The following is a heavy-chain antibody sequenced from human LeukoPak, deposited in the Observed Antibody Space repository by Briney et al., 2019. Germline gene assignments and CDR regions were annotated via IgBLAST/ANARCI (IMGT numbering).Heavy chain of an antibody. CDR3: ARDAYRDRYSDY. V-gene: IGHV3-7*01. J-gene: IGHJ4*02. D-gene: IGHD4-11*01. CDR1: GFIFSSYW. CDR2: IKQGGSEK. Sequence: PGGSLRLSCAASGFIFSSYWMSWVRQAPGKGLEWVANIKQGGSEKYYVDSVKGRFTISRDSAKNSLYLQMNSLRAEDTAVYYCARDAYRDRYSDYWGQGTLVTVSS.